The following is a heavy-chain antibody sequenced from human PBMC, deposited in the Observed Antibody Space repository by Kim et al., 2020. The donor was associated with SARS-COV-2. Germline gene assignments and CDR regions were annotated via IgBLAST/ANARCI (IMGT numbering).Heavy chain of an antibody. D-gene: IGHD6-13*01. CDR3: ARLYSSSWYPSYYYYGMDV. V-gene: IGHV1-18*04. CDR2: ISAYNGNT. CDR1: GYTFTSYG. J-gene: IGHJ6*02. Sequence: ASVKVSCKASGYTFTSYGISWVRQAPGQGLEWMGWISAYNGNTNYAQKLQGRVTMTTDTSTSTAYMELRSLRSDDTAVYYCARLYSSSWYPSYYYYGMDVWGQGTTVTVSS.